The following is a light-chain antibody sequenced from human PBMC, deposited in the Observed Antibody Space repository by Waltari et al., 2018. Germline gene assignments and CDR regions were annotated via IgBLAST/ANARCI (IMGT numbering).Light chain of an antibody. V-gene: IGLV2-14*03. Sequence: QSALTQPASVSGSPGQSITISCTGTTSDVVGYNYVSWYQQHPGKAPKLMIYDVSNRPSGVSNRFSGSKSGNTASLTISGLQAEDEADYYCSSYTSSNTLGFGTGTKVTVL. CDR3: SSYTSSNTLG. J-gene: IGLJ1*01. CDR1: TSDVVGYNY. CDR2: DVS.